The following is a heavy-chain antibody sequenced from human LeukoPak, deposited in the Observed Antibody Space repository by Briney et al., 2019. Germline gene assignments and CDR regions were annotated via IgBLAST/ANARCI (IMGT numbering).Heavy chain of an antibody. D-gene: IGHD3-22*01. J-gene: IGHJ3*02. CDR3: ERTFWSYYYDSSGYYGFDI. V-gene: IGHV3-11*01. CDR1: GFTFSNYY. CDR2: ISSSGITI. Sequence: PGGSLRLSCAASGFTFSNYYMSWIRQAPGKGLEWVSYISSSGITIYYADSVKGRFTISRDNAKNSLYLQMNSLRAEDTAVYYCERTFWSYYYDSSGYYGFDIWGQGTMVTVSS.